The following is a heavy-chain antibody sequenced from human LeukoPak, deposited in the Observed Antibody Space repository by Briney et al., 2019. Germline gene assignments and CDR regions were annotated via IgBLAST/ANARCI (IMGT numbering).Heavy chain of an antibody. D-gene: IGHD6-19*01. CDR2: IWYDGSNK. Sequence: PGGSLRLSCAASGFTFSSYGMHWVRQAPGKGLEWVAVIWYDGSNKYYADSVKGRFTISRDNSKNTLYLQVNSLRAEDTALYYCAGIIAVAGAGDYWGQGTLVTVSS. J-gene: IGHJ4*02. CDR3: AGIIAVAGAGDY. CDR1: GFTFSSYG. V-gene: IGHV3-33*01.